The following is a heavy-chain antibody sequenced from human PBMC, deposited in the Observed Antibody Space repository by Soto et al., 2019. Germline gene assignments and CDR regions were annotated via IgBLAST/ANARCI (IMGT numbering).Heavy chain of an antibody. Sequence: PGGSLRLSCAASGFTFSSYWMHWVRQAPGKGLVWVSRINSDGSSTSYADSVKGRFTISRDNAKNTLYLQMNSLRAEDTAVYYCAKGPAIVVVPAAMKYYYGMDVWGKGTTVTVSS. J-gene: IGHJ6*04. CDR2: INSDGSST. CDR1: GFTFSSYW. V-gene: IGHV3-74*01. CDR3: AKGPAIVVVPAAMKYYYGMDV. D-gene: IGHD2-2*01.